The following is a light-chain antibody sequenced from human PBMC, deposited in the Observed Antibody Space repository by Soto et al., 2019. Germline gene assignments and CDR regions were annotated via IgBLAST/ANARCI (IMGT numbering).Light chain of an antibody. V-gene: IGKV3-20*01. CDR3: QQYNNWPPET. J-gene: IGKJ1*01. CDR1: QSVSSSY. Sequence: EMVLTQSPGTLSLSPGERVTLSCRASQSVSSSYLAWYQQKPGQAPRLLIHDTSSRATGTPDRFSGSGSATDFTLTISRLEPEDFAVYYCQQYNNWPPETFGQGTKVEIK. CDR2: DTS.